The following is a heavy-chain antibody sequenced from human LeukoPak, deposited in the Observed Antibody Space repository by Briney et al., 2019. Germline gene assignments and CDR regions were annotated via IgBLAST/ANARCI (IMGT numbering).Heavy chain of an antibody. CDR3: ARRAPYSYEWSTLDY. J-gene: IGHJ4*02. D-gene: IGHD5-18*01. V-gene: IGHV4-59*08. CDR1: GGSIRSYY. Sequence: PSETLSLTCTVYGGSIRSYYWSWIRQPPGKGLEWIGYIYYSGSTNYNPSLKSRVTISVDTSKNQFSLKLSSVTAADTAVYYCARRAPYSYEWSTLDYWGQGTLVTVSS. CDR2: IYYSGST.